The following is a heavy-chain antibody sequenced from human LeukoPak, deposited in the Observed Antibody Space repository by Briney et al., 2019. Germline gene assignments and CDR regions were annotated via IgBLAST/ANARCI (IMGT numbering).Heavy chain of an antibody. J-gene: IGHJ6*02. CDR2: IYYSGST. CDR1: GGSVRSGSYF. CDR3: ARRPKTTYGMDV. Sequence: SETLSLTCTVSGGSVRSGSYFWSWIRQPPGKGLEWIGYIYYSGSTNYNPSLKSRVTISVDTSKNQFSLKLSSVTAADTAVYYCARRPKTTYGMDVWGQGTTVTVSS. D-gene: IGHD1-7*01. V-gene: IGHV4-61*01.